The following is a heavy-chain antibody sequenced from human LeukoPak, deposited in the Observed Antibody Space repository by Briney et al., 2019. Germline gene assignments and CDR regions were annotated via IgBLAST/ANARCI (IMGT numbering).Heavy chain of an antibody. CDR2: IYHSGGA. CDR1: GGSFSISY. CDR3: ARHGSYCFDS. V-gene: IGHV4-34*01. Sequence: PSETLSLTCGVSGGSFSISYWSWIRQPPGKGLEWIGQIYHSGGANYNPSLRSRVTISIDTSKNQPSLRLSSVTAADTAVYYCARHGSYCFDSWGQGTLVTVSS. D-gene: IGHD3-10*01. J-gene: IGHJ4*02.